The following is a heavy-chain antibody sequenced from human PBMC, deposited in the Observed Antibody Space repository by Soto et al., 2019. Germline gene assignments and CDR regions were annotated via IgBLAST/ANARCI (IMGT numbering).Heavy chain of an antibody. CDR2: ISGSGGST. J-gene: IGHJ4*02. Sequence: EVQLLESGGGLVQPGGSLRLSCAASGFTFSSYAMSWVRQAPGKGLEWVSSISGSGGSTYYADSVKGRFTISRDNSKDTLYLQMSRLRAEDTAIYYCAKDQLGYGEYYFDYWGQGTLVTVSS. V-gene: IGHV3-23*01. CDR3: AKDQLGYGEYYFDY. D-gene: IGHD5-18*01. CDR1: GFTFSSYA.